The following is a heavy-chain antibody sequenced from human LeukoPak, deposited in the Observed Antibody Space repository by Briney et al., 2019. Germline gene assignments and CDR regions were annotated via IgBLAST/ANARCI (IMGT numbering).Heavy chain of an antibody. V-gene: IGHV4-39*07. J-gene: IGHJ5*02. CDR2: IYYSGST. D-gene: IGHD3-3*01. Sequence: SETLSLTCTVSGGSISCTSYYWGWIRQPPGKGLEWIGSIYYSGSTYYNPSLKSRVTISVDTSKNQFSLKLSSVTAADTAVYYCAGGDFWSGYPSYDPWGQGTLVTVSS. CDR3: AGGDFWSGYPSYDP. CDR1: GGSISCTSYY.